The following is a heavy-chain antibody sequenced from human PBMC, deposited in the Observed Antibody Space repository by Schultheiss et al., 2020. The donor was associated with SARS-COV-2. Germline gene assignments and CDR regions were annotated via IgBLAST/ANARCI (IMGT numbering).Heavy chain of an antibody. CDR1: GYTFTSYD. J-gene: IGHJ6*02. CDR2: ISAYNGNT. CDR3: ARVGVTTLYYYGMDV. V-gene: IGHV1-18*01. Sequence: ASVKVSCKASGYTFTSYDINWVRQATGQGLEWMGWISAYNGNTNYAQKLQGRVTMTTDTSTSTAYMELRSLRSDDTAVYYCARVGVTTLYYYGMDVWGQGGTVTVSS. D-gene: IGHD4-17*01.